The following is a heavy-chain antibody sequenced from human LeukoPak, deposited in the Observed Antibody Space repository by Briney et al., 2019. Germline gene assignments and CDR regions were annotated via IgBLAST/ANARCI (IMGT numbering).Heavy chain of an antibody. CDR1: GGSFSGYY. V-gene: IGHV4-34*01. CDR2: INHSGST. D-gene: IGHD6-19*01. CDR3: ASPRVTGSSGWYGVYDP. Sequence: SETLSLTCAVYGGSFSGYYWSWIRQPPGKRLEWIGEINHSGSTNYNPSLRSRVTISVDTSKNQFSLKLSSVTAADTAVYYCASPRVTGSSGWYGVYDPWGQGTLVTVSS. J-gene: IGHJ5*02.